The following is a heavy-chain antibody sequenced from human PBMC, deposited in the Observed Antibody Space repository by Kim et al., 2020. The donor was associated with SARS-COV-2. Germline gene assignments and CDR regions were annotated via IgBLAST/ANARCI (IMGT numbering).Heavy chain of an antibody. J-gene: IGHJ6*02. V-gene: IGHV3-30*07. D-gene: IGHD5-18*01. CDR3: ARETGYSYGYYYYYGMDV. Sequence: KGRLTITRDNSKNTLYLQMNSLRAEDTAVYYCARETGYSYGYYYYYGMDVWGQGTTVTVSS.